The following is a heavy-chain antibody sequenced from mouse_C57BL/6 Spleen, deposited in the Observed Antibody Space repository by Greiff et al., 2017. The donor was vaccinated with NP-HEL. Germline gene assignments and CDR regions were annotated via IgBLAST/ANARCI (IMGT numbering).Heavy chain of an antibody. CDR2: IWGVGST. Sequence: QVQLQQSGPGLVAPSQSLSITCTVSGFSLTSYGVDWVRQSPGKGLEWLGVIWGVGSTNYNSALKSRLSISKDNSKSQVFLKMNSLQTDDTAMYYCASGEGSAMDYWGQGTSVTVSS. CDR3: ASGEGSAMDY. J-gene: IGHJ4*01. CDR1: GFSLTSYG. V-gene: IGHV2-6*01.